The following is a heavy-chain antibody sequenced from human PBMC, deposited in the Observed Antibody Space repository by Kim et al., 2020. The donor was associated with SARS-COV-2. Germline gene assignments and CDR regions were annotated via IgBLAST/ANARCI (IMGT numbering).Heavy chain of an antibody. V-gene: IGHV3-21*04. CDR1: GFTFSSYS. Sequence: GGSLRLSCAASGFTFSSYSMNWVRQAPGKGLEWVSSISSSSSYIYYADSVKGRFTISRDNAKNSLYLQMNSLRAEDMAVYYCARDLLSSSATLRRGWFDPWGQGTLVTVSS. D-gene: IGHD4-17*01. CDR3: ARDLLSSSATLRRGWFDP. CDR2: ISSSSSYI. J-gene: IGHJ5*02.